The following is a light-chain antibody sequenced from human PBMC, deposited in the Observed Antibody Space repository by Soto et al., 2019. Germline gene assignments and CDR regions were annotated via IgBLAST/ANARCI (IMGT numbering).Light chain of an antibody. J-gene: IGKJ1*01. Sequence: DIQVTQSPPTLSASVGDRVTITCRASQSISRWLAWYQQKPGKAPKLVIYDVSSLQIGVPSRFSGSGSGTEFSLTISSLQPDDIATYYCQQYNTFWTFGQGTKVDI. CDR2: DVS. V-gene: IGKV1-5*01. CDR3: QQYNTFWT. CDR1: QSISRW.